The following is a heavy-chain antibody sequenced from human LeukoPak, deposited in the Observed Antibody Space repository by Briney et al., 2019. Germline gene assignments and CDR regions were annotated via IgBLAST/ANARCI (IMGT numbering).Heavy chain of an antibody. CDR1: GGTFSSYA. J-gene: IGHJ4*02. CDR3: ARDGDYGSGSPNFDY. V-gene: IGHV1-69*06. D-gene: IGHD3-10*01. Sequence: ASVKVSCKASGGTFSSYAISWVRQAPGQGLEWMGGIIPIFGTANYAQKFQGRVTITADKSTSTAYMELSSLRSEDTAVYYCARDGDYGSGSPNFDYLGQGTLVTVSS. CDR2: IIPIFGTA.